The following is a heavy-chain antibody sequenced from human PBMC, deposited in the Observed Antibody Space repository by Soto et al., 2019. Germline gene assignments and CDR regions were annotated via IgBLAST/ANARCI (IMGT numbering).Heavy chain of an antibody. J-gene: IGHJ5*02. V-gene: IGHV1-2*04. CDR3: ARAPGTGANWFDP. CDR1: GYTFTGYY. Sequence: QVQLVQSGAEVKKPGASVKVSCKASGYTFTGYYMHWVRQAPGQGLEWMGWINPNSGGTNYAQKFQGWVTMTRDTSINTAYMELSRLRSDDTAVYYCARAPGTGANWFDPWGQGTLVTVSS. D-gene: IGHD4-17*01. CDR2: INPNSGGT.